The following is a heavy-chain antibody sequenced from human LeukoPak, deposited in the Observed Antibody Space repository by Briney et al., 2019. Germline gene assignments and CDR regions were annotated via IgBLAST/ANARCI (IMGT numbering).Heavy chain of an antibody. V-gene: IGHV1-2*02. CDR1: GYTFTGCY. CDR3: ARGWSGSYYSHYYYYMDV. D-gene: IGHD1-26*01. Sequence: GASVKVSCKASGYTFTGCYMHWVRQAPGQGLEWMGWINPNSGGTNYAQKFQGRVTMTRDTSISTAYMELSRLRSDDTAVYYCARGWSGSYYSHYYYYMDVWGKGTTVTVSS. CDR2: INPNSGGT. J-gene: IGHJ6*03.